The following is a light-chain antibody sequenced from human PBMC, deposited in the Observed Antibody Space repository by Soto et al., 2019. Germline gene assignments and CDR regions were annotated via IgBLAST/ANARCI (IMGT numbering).Light chain of an antibody. CDR1: SSDVGTQNY. J-gene: IGLJ2*01. Sequence: QSVLTQPASVSGSPGQSITISCTGYSSDVGTQNYVSWYQQHPDKAPKLMIYEVSDRPSGVSNRFSGSKSGNTASLTISGVQADDEADYYCLSYTSSYTVVFGGGTKLTVL. V-gene: IGLV2-14*01. CDR2: EVS. CDR3: LSYTSSYTVV.